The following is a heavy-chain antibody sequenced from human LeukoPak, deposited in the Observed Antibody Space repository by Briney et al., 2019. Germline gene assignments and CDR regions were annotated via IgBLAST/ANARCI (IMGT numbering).Heavy chain of an antibody. V-gene: IGHV4-61*02. CDR1: GGSISSGSYY. D-gene: IGHD1-26*01. CDR3: ARVRVGATTTFDY. Sequence: SETLSLTCNVSGGSISSGSYYWRWLRQPTGKGLEWIGRIYTSGSTNYNPSLKSRVTISVDTSKNQFSLKLSSVAAADTAVYYCARVRVGATTTFDYWGQGTLVTVSS. J-gene: IGHJ4*02. CDR2: IYTSGST.